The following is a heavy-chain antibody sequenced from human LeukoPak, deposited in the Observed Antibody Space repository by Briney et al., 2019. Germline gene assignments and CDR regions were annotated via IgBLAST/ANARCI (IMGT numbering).Heavy chain of an antibody. Sequence: GGSLRLSCAASGFTSSSYSRNWVRQAPGKGLEWVSSISSSSSYIYYADSVKGRFTISRDNAKNSLYLQMNSLRAEDTAVYYCARGDNSGSYPGAFDIWGQGTMVTVSS. D-gene: IGHD1-26*01. V-gene: IGHV3-21*01. CDR3: ARGDNSGSYPGAFDI. CDR1: GFTSSSYS. CDR2: ISSSSSYI. J-gene: IGHJ3*02.